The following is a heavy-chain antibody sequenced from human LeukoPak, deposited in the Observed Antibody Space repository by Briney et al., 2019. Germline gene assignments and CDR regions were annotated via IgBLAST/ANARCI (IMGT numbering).Heavy chain of an antibody. D-gene: IGHD3-22*01. Sequence: GASVKVSCKASGYTFTSYYMHWVRQAPGQGLEWMGWINPNSGGTNYAQKFQGRVTMTRDTSISTAYMELSRLRSDDTAVYYCARDQYYYDSSGRDYWGQGTLVTVSS. V-gene: IGHV1-2*02. J-gene: IGHJ4*02. CDR1: GYTFTSYY. CDR2: INPNSGGT. CDR3: ARDQYYYDSSGRDY.